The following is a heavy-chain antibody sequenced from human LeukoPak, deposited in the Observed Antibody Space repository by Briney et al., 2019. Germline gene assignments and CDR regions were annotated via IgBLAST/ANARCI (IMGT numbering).Heavy chain of an antibody. CDR1: GYSFTSYW. Sequence: GESLQISCKGSGYSFTSYWIGWVRQMPGKGLEWMGIIYPGDSDTRYSPSFQGQVTISADKSISTAYLQWSSLKASDTAMYYGATSPGWGSGWYGGFDYWGQGALVTV. V-gene: IGHV5-51*01. CDR3: ATSPGWGSGWYGGFDY. D-gene: IGHD6-19*01. CDR2: IYPGDSDT. J-gene: IGHJ4*02.